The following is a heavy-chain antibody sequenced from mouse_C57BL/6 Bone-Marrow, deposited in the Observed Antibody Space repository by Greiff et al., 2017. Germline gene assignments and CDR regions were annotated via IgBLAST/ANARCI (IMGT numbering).Heavy chain of an antibody. CDR2: IHPNSGST. V-gene: IGHV1-64*01. CDR1: GYTFTSYW. CDR3: ARPEDY. J-gene: IGHJ2*01. Sequence: VQLQQPGAELVKPGASVKLSCKASGYTFTSYWMHWVKQRPGQGLEWIGMIHPNSGSTNYNEKFKGKATLTADKSSSTAYMELRSLTSEDSAVYFCARPEDYWGQGTTLTVSS.